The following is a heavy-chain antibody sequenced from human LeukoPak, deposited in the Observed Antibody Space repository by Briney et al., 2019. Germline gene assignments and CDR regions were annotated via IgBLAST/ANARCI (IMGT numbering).Heavy chain of an antibody. J-gene: IGHJ4*02. CDR3: ARGLAAAGKGYYFDY. D-gene: IGHD6-13*01. V-gene: IGHV3-7*01. CDR1: GFTFSSYS. CDR2: IKQDGSEK. Sequence: GGSLRLSCAASGFTFSSYSMNWVRQAPGKGLEWVANIKQDGSEKYYVDSVKGRFTISRDNAKNSLYLQMDSLRAEDTAVYYCARGLAAAGKGYYFDYWGQGTLVTVSS.